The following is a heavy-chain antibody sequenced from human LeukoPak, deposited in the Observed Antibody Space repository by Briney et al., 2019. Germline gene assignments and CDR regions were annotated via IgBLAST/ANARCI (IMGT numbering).Heavy chain of an antibody. CDR3: ARDDYDILTGYCLDY. J-gene: IGHJ4*02. CDR1: GYTFTSYG. D-gene: IGHD3-9*01. CDR2: ISAYNGNT. Sequence: GASVKVSCKASGYTFTSYGISWVRQAPGQGLEWMGWISAYNGNTNYAQKLQGRVTMTTDTSTSTAYMELRSLRSDDTAVYYCARDDYDILTGYCLDYWGQGTLVTVSS. V-gene: IGHV1-18*01.